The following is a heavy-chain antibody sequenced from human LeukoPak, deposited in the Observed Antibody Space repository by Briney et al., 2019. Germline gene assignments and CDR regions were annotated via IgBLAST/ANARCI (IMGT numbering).Heavy chain of an antibody. V-gene: IGHV4-31*03. CDR2: IYYSGST. CDR1: GGSISSGGYY. Sequence: PSQTLSLTCTVSGGSISSGGYYWSWIRQHPGKGLEWIGYIYYSGSTYYNPSLKSRVTISVDTSKNQFSLKLSSVTAADTAVYYCARDYGGYWYFDLWGRGTLVTVSS. CDR3: ARDYGGYWYFDL. D-gene: IGHD4-23*01. J-gene: IGHJ2*01.